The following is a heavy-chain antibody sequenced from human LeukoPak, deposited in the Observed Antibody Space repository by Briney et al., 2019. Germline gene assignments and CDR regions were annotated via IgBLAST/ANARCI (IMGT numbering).Heavy chain of an antibody. V-gene: IGHV1-18*01. D-gene: IGHD2-21*02. J-gene: IGHJ4*02. CDR2: ISAYNGNT. CDR1: GYTFTSYG. Sequence: ASVKVSSKASGYTFTSYGISWVRQAPGQGLEWMGWISAYNGNTNYAQKLQGRVTMTTDTSTSTAYMELRSLRSDDTAVYYCARDQGAYCGGDCYSPIDYWGQGTLVTVSS. CDR3: ARDQGAYCGGDCYSPIDY.